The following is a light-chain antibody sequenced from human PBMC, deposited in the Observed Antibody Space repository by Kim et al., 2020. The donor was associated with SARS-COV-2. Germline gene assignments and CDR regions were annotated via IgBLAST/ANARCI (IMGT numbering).Light chain of an antibody. CDR2: DAS. CDR3: QQYNSLQWT. J-gene: IGKJ1*01. Sequence: ACVGDRVTSTCRASQSIRASLAWYQKTPGKAPGRLIYDASTLQSGVPSRFCGGGSATQFTLTINSLQSDDFATYNCQQYNSLQWTFGPGTKVDIK. V-gene: IGKV1-5*01. CDR1: QSIRAS.